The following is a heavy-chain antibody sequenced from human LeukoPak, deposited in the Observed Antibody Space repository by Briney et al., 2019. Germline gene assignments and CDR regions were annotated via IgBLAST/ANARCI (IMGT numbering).Heavy chain of an antibody. Sequence: GGSLRLSCAASGFTFSSYSMNGVRQAPGKGVEWVSSISSSSSYIYYADSVKGRFTISRDNAKNSLYLQMNSLRAEDTAVYYCASPRYITGTMWGLNYWGQGTLVAVSS. CDR3: ASPRYITGTMWGLNY. CDR1: GFTFSSYS. V-gene: IGHV3-21*01. J-gene: IGHJ4*02. CDR2: ISSSSSYI. D-gene: IGHD1-7*01.